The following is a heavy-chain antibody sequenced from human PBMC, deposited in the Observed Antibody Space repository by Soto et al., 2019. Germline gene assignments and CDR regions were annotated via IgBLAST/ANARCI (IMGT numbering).Heavy chain of an antibody. V-gene: IGHV1-8*01. CDR2: MNPNSGNT. D-gene: IGHD3-10*01. CDR1: GYTFTSYD. Sequence: GASVKVSCKASGYTFTSYDINWVRQATGQGLEWMGWMNPNSGNTGYAQKFRGRVTMTRNTSISTAYMELSSLRSEDTAVYYCARGYFEIHYYYMDVWGKGTTVTVSS. CDR3: ARGYFEIHYYYMDV. J-gene: IGHJ6*03.